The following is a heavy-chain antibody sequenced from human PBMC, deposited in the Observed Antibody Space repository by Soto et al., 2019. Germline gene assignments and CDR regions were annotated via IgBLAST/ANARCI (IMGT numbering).Heavy chain of an antibody. J-gene: IGHJ4*01. CDR3: ARVVKAGDYGDYGRYYFDY. CDR2: ISAYSGNK. CDR1: GYTFTTYG. Sequence: QVQLVQSGAEVKKPGASVKVSCKASGYTFTTYGITWVRQAPGQGLEWMGWISAYSGNKNYAQKLQGRLTVTTDTSTNTAYMDLRSLRSDDTAVYYCARVVKAGDYGDYGRYYFDYWGHGTLVTVSS. D-gene: IGHD4-17*01. V-gene: IGHV1-18*04.